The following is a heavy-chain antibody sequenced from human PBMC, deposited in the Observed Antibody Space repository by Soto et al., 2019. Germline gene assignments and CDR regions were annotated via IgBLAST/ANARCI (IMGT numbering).Heavy chain of an antibody. J-gene: IGHJ4*02. Sequence: QLQLQESGSGLVKPSETLSLTCIVSNGSISSRSSYWGWIRQTPGKGLEWIGSIYYIGNTYYNPSLKSRVTISIDTSKTQFSLKMNSVTAADTAVYFCGGQDYGAKGYYFENWYQGALVTVSS. CDR3: GGQDYGAKGYYFEN. D-gene: IGHD4-17*01. V-gene: IGHV4-39*01. CDR1: NGSISSRSSY. CDR2: IYYIGNT.